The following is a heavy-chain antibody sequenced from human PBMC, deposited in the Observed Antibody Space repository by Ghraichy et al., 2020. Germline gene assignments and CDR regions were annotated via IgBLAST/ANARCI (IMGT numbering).Heavy chain of an antibody. J-gene: IGHJ6*02. CDR1: GFTVSSNY. Sequence: GGSLRLSCAASGFTVSSNYMSWVRQAPGKGLEWVSVIYSGGSTYYADSVKGRFTISRDNSKNTLYLQMNSLRAEDTAVYYCAATTVVTGKWYYGMDVWGQGTTVTVSS. V-gene: IGHV3-66*01. CDR2: IYSGGST. CDR3: AATTVVTGKWYYGMDV. D-gene: IGHD4-23*01.